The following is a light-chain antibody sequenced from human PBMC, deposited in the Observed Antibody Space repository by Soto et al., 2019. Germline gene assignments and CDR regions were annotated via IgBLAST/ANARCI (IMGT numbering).Light chain of an antibody. Sequence: EIVWTQSPGTLSLSPGERATLSCRASQFVSSKSLAWYQQKPGQAPRLLIFDTSTRATGIPDRFSGSGSGTDFTLTITPLEPEDFAVYFCQQYDTSPITFGQGTRLEIK. CDR3: QQYDTSPIT. CDR2: DTS. J-gene: IGKJ5*01. V-gene: IGKV3-20*01. CDR1: QFVSSKS.